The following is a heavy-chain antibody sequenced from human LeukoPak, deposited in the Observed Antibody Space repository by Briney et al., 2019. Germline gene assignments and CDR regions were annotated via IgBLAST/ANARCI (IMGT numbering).Heavy chain of an antibody. CDR3: ASQYSGSYTGDYYFDY. CDR1: GFTVSSNY. Sequence: GGSLRLSCAASGFTVSSNYMSWVRQAPGKGLEWVSVIYSGGSTYYADSVKDRFTISRDNSKNTLYLQMNSLRAEDTAVYYCASQYSGSYTGDYYFDYWGQGTLVTVSS. CDR2: IYSGGST. J-gene: IGHJ4*02. V-gene: IGHV3-66*04. D-gene: IGHD1-26*01.